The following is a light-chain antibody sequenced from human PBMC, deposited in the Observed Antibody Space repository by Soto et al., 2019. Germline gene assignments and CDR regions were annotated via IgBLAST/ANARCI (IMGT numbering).Light chain of an antibody. CDR3: QSYDSTLSRYV. J-gene: IGLJ1*01. Sequence: QSVLTQPPSVSGAPGQRVTISCTGSSSNIGAGYDVHWYQQLPGTAPKLLIYGNSNRPSEVPDRFSGSKSGTSASLAITGLQAEDEADYYCQSYDSTLSRYVFGTGTKVTVL. CDR1: SSNIGAGYD. V-gene: IGLV1-40*01. CDR2: GNS.